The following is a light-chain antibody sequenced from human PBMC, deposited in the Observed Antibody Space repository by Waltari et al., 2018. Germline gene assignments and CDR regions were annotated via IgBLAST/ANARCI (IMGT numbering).Light chain of an antibody. CDR2: WAS. CDR1: QTVLYSSNNKNY. Sequence: SLGERATINCRSSQTVLYSSNNKNYLAWYQQRPGQPPKLLIYWASTRDSGVPDRFSGSGSGTDFTLTISSLLPEDVAVYYCQQYYAIPRTFGQGTKVEIK. J-gene: IGKJ1*01. V-gene: IGKV4-1*01. CDR3: QQYYAIPRT.